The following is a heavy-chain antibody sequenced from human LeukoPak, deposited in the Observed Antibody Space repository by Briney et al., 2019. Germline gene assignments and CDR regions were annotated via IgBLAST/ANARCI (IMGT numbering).Heavy chain of an antibody. CDR2: IYYSGST. J-gene: IGHJ6*02. CDR1: GGSISSYY. D-gene: IGHD3-3*01. CDR3: ARDGGGSSLFYYYGMDV. V-gene: IGHV4-59*12. Sequence: PSETLSLTCTVSGGSISSYYWSWIRQPPGKGLEWIGYIYYSGSTNYNPSLKSRVTISVDTSKNQFSLKLSSVTAADTAVYYCARDGGGSSLFYYYGMDVWGQGTTVTVSS.